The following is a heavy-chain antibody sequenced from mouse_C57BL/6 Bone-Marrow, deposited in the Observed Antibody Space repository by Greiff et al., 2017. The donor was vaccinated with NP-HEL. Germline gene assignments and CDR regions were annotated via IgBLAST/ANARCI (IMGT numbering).Heavy chain of an antibody. CDR3: ARYYYYGSSHWYFDV. V-gene: IGHV3-8*01. CDR1: GYSITSDY. J-gene: IGHJ1*03. CDR2: ISYSGST. D-gene: IGHD1-1*01. Sequence: EVKLQQSGPGLAKPSQSLSLTCSVTGYSITSDYWNWIRKFPGNKLEYMGYISYSGSTYYNPSLKSRISITRDTSKNQYYLQLNSVTTEDTATYYCARYYYYGSSHWYFDVWGTGTTVTVSS.